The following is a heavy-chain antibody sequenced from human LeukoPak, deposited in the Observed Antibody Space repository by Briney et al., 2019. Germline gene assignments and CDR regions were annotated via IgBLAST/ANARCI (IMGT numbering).Heavy chain of an antibody. D-gene: IGHD1-26*01. V-gene: IGHV1-46*01. CDR2: INPSGGST. CDR3: ARVNSGSVYFDY. J-gene: IGHJ4*02. CDR1: GYTLTSYY. Sequence: GASVKVSCKASGYTLTSYYMHWVRQAPGQGLEWMGIINPSGGSTSYAQKFQGRVTMTTDTSTSTAYMELRSLRSDDTAVYYCARVNSGSVYFDYWGQGTLVTVSS.